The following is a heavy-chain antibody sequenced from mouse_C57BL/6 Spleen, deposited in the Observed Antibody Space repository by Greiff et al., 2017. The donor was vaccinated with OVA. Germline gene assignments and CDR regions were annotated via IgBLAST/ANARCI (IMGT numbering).Heavy chain of an antibody. CDR1: GFTFSSYT. Sequence: EVKLVESGGGLVKPGGSLKLSCAASGFTFSSYTMSWVRQTPEKRLEWVATISGGGGNTYYPDSVKGRFTISRDNAKNTLYLQMSSLRSEDTALYYCARQITTVVATDWGQGTTLTVSS. J-gene: IGHJ2*01. D-gene: IGHD1-1*01. CDR2: ISGGGGNT. CDR3: ARQITTVVATD. V-gene: IGHV5-9*01.